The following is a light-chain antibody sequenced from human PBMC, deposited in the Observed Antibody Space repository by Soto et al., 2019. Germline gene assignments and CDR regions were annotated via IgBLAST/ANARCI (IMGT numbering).Light chain of an antibody. J-gene: IGLJ1*01. CDR3: TQYTSSSKV. V-gene: IGLV2-14*01. CDR1: SSGVGGYNY. CDR2: DVS. Sequence: QSVLTQPASVSGSPGQSITISCTGTSSGVGGYNYVSWYQQHPGKAPKLMIYDVSNRPSGVSNRFSGSKSGNTASLTISGLRAEDEADYYCTQYTSSSKVFGTGTRVTAL.